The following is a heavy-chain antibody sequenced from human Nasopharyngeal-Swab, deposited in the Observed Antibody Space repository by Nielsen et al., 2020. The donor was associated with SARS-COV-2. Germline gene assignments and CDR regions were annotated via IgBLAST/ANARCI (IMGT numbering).Heavy chain of an antibody. D-gene: IGHD1-1*01. CDR1: GCSLSTYC. CDR2: ISSDESTT. J-gene: IGHJ4*02. CDR3: ARDSPWQELDY. V-gene: IGHV3-74*01. Sequence: SLNIPCPAPGCSLSTYCMHWVRQPPGKGLVWVSGISSDESTTTYADSAKGRFTISRDNTKNTLYLQMNNLRAEDTAVYYCARDSPWQELDYWGQGNLVTVSS.